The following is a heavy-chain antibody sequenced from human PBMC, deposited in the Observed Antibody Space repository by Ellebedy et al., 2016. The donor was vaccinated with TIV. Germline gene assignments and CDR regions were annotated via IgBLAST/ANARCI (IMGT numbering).Heavy chain of an antibody. Sequence: MPSETLSLTCNVSGASLSRSSHFWGGVRQPPGKGLEWIGNIYFSGTTYYNPALKSRITISVDTAANEVSLPLTSVTAADTAMYYCARVTPEDRGVLLKNWFVPWGQGTLVTVSS. CDR3: ARVTPEDRGVLLKNWFVP. J-gene: IGHJ5*02. D-gene: IGHD3-10*01. V-gene: IGHV4-39*01. CDR2: IYFSGTT. CDR1: GASLSRSSHF.